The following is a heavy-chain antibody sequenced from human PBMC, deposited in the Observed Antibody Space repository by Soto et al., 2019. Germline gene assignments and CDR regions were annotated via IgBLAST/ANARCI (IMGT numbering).Heavy chain of an antibody. CDR2: IYYSGST. Sequence: QVQLQESGPGLVKPSETLSLTCTVSGGSISSYYWSWIRQPPGKGLEWIGYIYYSGSTNYNPSLKSRVTITVDTSKKQYSVTLSSVTARGMALDYCARSITILSRLFVPWGEGTLVIVSS. D-gene: IGHD3-3*01. CDR3: ARSITILSRLFVP. V-gene: IGHV4-59*01. CDR1: GGSISSYY. J-gene: IGHJ5*02.